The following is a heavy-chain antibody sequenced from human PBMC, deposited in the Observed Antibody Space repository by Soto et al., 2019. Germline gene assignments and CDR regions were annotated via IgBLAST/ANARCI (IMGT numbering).Heavy chain of an antibody. CDR1: GFIFNAYA. D-gene: IGHD4-4*01. J-gene: IGHJ4*02. CDR3: ARVASDYINSADH. CDR2: IGGSGGNT. V-gene: IGHV3-23*01. Sequence: EVQLLESGGGLVQPGGSLRLSCAASGFIFNAYAMTWVRQAPGKGLEWVSAIGGSGGNTYYAASVKGRFTISRYNSKDTVDLEMNRLRVDDTAVYFCARVASDYINSADHWGQGILVTVSS.